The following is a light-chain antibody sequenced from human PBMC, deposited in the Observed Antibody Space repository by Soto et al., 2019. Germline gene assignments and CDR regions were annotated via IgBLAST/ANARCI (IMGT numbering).Light chain of an antibody. CDR2: EVS. Sequence: QSALTQPASVSGSPGQSITISCTGTSSDVGGYDYVSWYQQHPGKVPKLIIYEVSDRPSGVSNRFSGSKSGNTASLTISGLQAEDEAEYYCNAYTSSSTVIFGGGTKLTVL. J-gene: IGLJ2*01. CDR1: SSDVGGYDY. CDR3: NAYTSSSTVI. V-gene: IGLV2-14*01.